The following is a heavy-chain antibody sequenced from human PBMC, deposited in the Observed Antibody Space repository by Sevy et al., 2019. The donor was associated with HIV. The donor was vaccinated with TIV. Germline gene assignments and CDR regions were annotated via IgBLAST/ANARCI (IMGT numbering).Heavy chain of an antibody. CDR3: AGWSSTWTLFDY. J-gene: IGHJ4*02. CDR1: GFTVSRNY. Sequence: GGSLRLSCAASGFTVSRNYMSWVRQAPGKGLEWVSVIYSDGKTFYADSVQDRFTISRDNSKNTLYLQMNSLRAEDTAVYYCAGWSSTWTLFDYWGQGTLVTVSS. D-gene: IGHD6-13*01. CDR2: IYSDGKT. V-gene: IGHV3-66*01.